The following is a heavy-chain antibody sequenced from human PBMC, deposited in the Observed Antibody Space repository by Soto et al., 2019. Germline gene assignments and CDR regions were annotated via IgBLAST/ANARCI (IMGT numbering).Heavy chain of an antibody. V-gene: IGHV3-33*01. CDR1: GFSFSSYG. CDR2: IWYDGSNK. J-gene: IGHJ4*02. CDR3: EREKRGNKETTGYFDY. D-gene: IGHD4-17*01. Sequence: TRQSLRLSCAASGFSFSSYGMHWVRQAPGKGLEWVAVIWYDGSNKYYADSVKSRFTIPRDNSKNTLYLQLNSLRAEGTAVYYYEREKRGNKETTGYFDYWGQGALVTVSS.